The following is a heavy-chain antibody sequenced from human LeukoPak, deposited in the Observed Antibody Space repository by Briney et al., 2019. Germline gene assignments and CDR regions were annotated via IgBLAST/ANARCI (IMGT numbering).Heavy chain of an antibody. CDR1: GFTFSSYA. D-gene: IGHD3-10*01. CDR2: ISGSGGST. CDR3: AKDLVTGSLDY. V-gene: IGHV3-23*01. J-gene: IGHJ4*02. Sequence: HSGGSLRLSCAASGFTFSSYAMTWVRQAPGKGLEWVSSISGSGGSTYYADSVKGRFTISRDNSKNTLYLQMNSLRAEDTAVYYCAKDLVTGSLDYWGQGTLVTVSS.